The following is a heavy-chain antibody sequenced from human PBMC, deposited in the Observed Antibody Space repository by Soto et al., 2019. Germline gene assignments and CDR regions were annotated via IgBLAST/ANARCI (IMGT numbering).Heavy chain of an antibody. CDR2: IWYDGSNK. V-gene: IGHV3-33*01. Sequence: GGSLRLSCAASGFTFSSYGMHWVRQAPGKGLEWVAVIWYDGSNKYYADSVKGRFTISRDNSKNTLYLQMNSLRAEDTAVYYCARDRAPYCSSTSCYHGYMDVWGKGTTVTVSS. CDR3: ARDRAPYCSSTSCYHGYMDV. J-gene: IGHJ6*03. CDR1: GFTFSSYG. D-gene: IGHD2-2*01.